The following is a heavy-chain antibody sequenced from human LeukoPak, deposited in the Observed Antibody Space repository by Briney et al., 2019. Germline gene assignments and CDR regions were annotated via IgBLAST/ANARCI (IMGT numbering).Heavy chain of an antibody. CDR1: GFXFSNYA. V-gene: IGHV3-23*01. CDR2: ISGRGVRT. CDR3: ARGGDYGDYGAY. D-gene: IGHD4-17*01. J-gene: IGHJ4*02. Sequence: GGSLRLSCAASGFXFSNYAINWVRQAPGHGLELVSDISGRGVRTNYADSVRGRFTISRDKSKSTMYLQMNSLRAEDTAAYFCARGGDYGDYGAYWGQGTLVTVSS.